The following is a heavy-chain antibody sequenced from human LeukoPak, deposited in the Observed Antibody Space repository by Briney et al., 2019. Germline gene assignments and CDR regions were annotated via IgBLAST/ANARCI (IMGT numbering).Heavy chain of an antibody. CDR1: GFTVSSDY. V-gene: IGHV3-53*05. CDR3: ARNWFDP. Sequence: PGGSLRLSCAASGFTVSSDYMSWVRQAPGKGLEWVSDIYSGGSTYYADSVKGRFTISRDKSKNTVYLQMNSLRFEDTAMYYCARNWFDPWGQGTLVTVSS. J-gene: IGHJ5*02. CDR2: IYSGGST.